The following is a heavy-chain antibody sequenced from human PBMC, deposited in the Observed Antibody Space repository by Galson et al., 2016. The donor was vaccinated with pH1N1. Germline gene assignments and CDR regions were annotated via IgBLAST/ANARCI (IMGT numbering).Heavy chain of an antibody. CDR3: ARSAAAVGNAFDM. CDR2: ILPILGIA. D-gene: IGHD6-13*01. J-gene: IGHJ3*02. V-gene: IGHV1-69*02. CDR1: GGTFSSHT. Sequence: SVKVSCKASGGTFSSHTINWVRQAPGQGLEWMGRILPILGIANYAQKFQGRVTITADKSTSTAYMAVISLRSDDTAVYYCARSAAAVGNAFDMWGQGTKVTVSS.